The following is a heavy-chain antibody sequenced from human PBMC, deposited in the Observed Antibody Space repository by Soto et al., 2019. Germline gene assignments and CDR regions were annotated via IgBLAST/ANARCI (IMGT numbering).Heavy chain of an antibody. CDR2: SYLSDSQT. CDR1: GYNFSNNW. J-gene: IGHJ4*02. Sequence: GESLKISCRGPGYNFSNNWIGWARQMPGKGLEWSAMSYLSDSQTKYSPSFQGQVTISTDKSISTAYLQWSTLKASDTAMYYCATHEAINMLWGDPGFDYWGQVTLVTVSS. D-gene: IGHD3-10*01. CDR3: ATHEAINMLWGDPGFDY. V-gene: IGHV5-51*01.